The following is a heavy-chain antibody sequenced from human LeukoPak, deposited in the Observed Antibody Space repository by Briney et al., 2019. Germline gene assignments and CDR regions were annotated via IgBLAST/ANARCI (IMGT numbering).Heavy chain of an antibody. CDR3: AREGTGPTFRGTFDI. D-gene: IGHD1-1*01. CDR2: ISSSSSYI. V-gene: IGHV3-21*01. J-gene: IGHJ3*02. Sequence: GGSLRLSCVSSGFTFISYRMNWVRQAPGKGLDWVSFISSSSSYIYYADSVKGRFTISRDNAKNSLYLQMNSLRAEDTAMFYCAREGTGPTFRGTFDIWGQGTMVTVSS. CDR1: GFTFISYR.